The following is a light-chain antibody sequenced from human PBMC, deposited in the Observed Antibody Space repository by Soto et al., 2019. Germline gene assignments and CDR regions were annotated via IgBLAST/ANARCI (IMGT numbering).Light chain of an antibody. CDR3: QSYDSSLSVG. J-gene: IGLJ2*01. V-gene: IGLV1-40*01. CDR1: SSHIGAGYD. Sequence: QSVLTQPPSVSGAPGQRVTISCTGSSSHIGAGYDVHWYQQLPGTAPKLLIYGNSNRPSGVPDRFSGSKSGTSASLAITGLQAEDEADYYCQSYDSSLSVGFGGGTKLTVL. CDR2: GNS.